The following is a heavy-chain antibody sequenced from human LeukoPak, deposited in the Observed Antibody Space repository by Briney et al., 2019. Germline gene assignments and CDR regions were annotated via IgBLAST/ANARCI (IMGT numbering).Heavy chain of an antibody. Sequence: SVKVSCKASGYTFIDYYIQWVRQAPGQGLDWMGWINPNSGGTKYTQKFQGRVTMTRDTSINTAYMELNSLRSDDTAVYYCAKSRLSSSGSVDYWGQGTLVTVSS. CDR3: AKSRLSSSGSVDY. V-gene: IGHV1-2*02. CDR2: INPNSGGT. J-gene: IGHJ4*02. CDR1: GYTFIDYY. D-gene: IGHD3-10*01.